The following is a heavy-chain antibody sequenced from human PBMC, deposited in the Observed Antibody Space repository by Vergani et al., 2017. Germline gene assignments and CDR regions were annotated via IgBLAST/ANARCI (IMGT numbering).Heavy chain of an antibody. Sequence: QVQLVQSGGGVVQPGGSLRLSCVASGFTFNRYGMQWVRQAPGKGLEWVAYVLFDGSNEYYADSVKGRFIVSRDNSNDAQYLQMNSLRTDDTAVYYCARDRAYCHEGSCAHWGQGSVVTVSS. CDR2: VLFDGSNE. D-gene: IGHD2-21*01. CDR1: GFTFNRYG. CDR3: ARDRAYCHEGSCAH. V-gene: IGHV3-30*02. J-gene: IGHJ1*01.